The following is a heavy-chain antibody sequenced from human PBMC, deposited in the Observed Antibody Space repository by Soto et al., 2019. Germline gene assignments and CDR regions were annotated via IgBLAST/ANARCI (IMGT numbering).Heavy chain of an antibody. CDR1: GDSVSSNGAC. CDR3: ARDENYYDSSGYYLDDAFDI. J-gene: IGHJ3*02. Sequence: PSQTLSLTCVISGDSVSSNGACWNWIRQSPSRGLQWLGRTYYRSKWYNDYAVSVKSRITINPDTSKNQFSLQLNSVTPEDTAVYYCARDENYYDSSGYYLDDAFDIWGQGTMVTVSS. D-gene: IGHD3-22*01. V-gene: IGHV6-1*01. CDR2: TYYRSKWYN.